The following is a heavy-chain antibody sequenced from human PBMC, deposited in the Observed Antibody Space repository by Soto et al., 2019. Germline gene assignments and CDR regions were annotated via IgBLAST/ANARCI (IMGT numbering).Heavy chain of an antibody. CDR3: ARGLEYYGMDV. CDR2: IFHSRST. V-gene: IGHV4-38-2*01. J-gene: IGHJ6*02. CDR1: GYSISSDYY. Sequence: PSETLSLTCAVSGYSISSDYYWGWIRQLPGKGLEWIGSIFHSRSTYYNPSLKSRITISVDTSKNQFSLKLSSVTAADTAVYYCARGLEYYGMDVWGQGTTVTVSS.